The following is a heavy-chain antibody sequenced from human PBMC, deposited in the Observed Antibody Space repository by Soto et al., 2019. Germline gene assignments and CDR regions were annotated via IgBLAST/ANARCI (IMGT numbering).Heavy chain of an antibody. CDR1: KFTFSRYW. J-gene: IGHJ5*02. CDR3: ARVASGSYDWFDP. V-gene: IGHV3-74*03. Sequence: EVQLVESGGGLVQPGGSLRLSCAASKFTFSRYWMHWVRPTPGKGLMWVSRINTDGSRTTYADWVKGRFTISRDNAKNTVFLDMNSLRAEDTAVYYCARVASGSYDWFDPWGQGTLVTVSS. CDR2: INTDGSRT. D-gene: IGHD1-26*01.